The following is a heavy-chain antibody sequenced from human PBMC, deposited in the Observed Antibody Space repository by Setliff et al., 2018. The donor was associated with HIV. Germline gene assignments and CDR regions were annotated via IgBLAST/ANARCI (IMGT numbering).Heavy chain of an antibody. CDR1: GGSVSGHY. CDR2: ITPSGAT. CDR3: SNWNTTIDEDA. V-gene: IGHV4-34*01. D-gene: IGHD5-18*01. J-gene: IGHJ5*02. Sequence: PSETLSLTCAVYGGSVSGHYWGWFRQPPGKGLEWIGEITPSGATNYLTSLKSRVTMSLDTSKNQFSLKMTSVTAADTALYYCSNWNTTIDEDAWCQGTLVTVSS.